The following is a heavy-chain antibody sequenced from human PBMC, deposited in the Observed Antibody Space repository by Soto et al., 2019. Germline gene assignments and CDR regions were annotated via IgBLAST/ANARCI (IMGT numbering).Heavy chain of an antibody. D-gene: IGHD6-13*01. J-gene: IGHJ4*02. CDR3: ARLQAAAGDNDLTFDY. Sequence: GESLKISCKGSGYSFTSYWIGWVRQMPGKGLEWMGIIYPSDSYTNYSPSFQGHVTISADRSISTAYLQWSSLKASDTAMYYCARLQAAAGDNDLTFDYWGQGTLVTVSS. CDR1: GYSFTSYW. CDR2: IYPSDSYT. V-gene: IGHV5-10-1*01.